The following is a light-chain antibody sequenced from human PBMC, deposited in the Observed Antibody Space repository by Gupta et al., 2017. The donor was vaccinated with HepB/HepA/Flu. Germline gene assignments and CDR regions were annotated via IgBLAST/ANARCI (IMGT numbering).Light chain of an antibody. Sequence: EIVMTQSPDTLSVSPGERATLSCRASQSVSSSLAWYQQKPGQAPSLLMYGASTRAAGVPARFSGSGSGTDFTLTITNRQSEDFAVYYCQQYNDWPPITFGQGTRLEIK. V-gene: IGKV3-15*01. J-gene: IGKJ5*01. CDR2: GAS. CDR3: QQYNDWPPIT. CDR1: QSVSSS.